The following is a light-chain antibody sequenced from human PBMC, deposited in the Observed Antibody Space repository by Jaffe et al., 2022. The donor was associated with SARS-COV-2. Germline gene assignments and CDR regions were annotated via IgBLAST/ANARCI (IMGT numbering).Light chain of an antibody. J-gene: IGLJ3*02. CDR3: SSYTSSSNTWV. CDR2: DVS. V-gene: IGLV2-14*01. CDR1: SSDVGGYNY. Sequence: QSALTQPASVSGSPGQSITLSCTGTSSDVGGYNYVSWYQQHPGKAPKLMIYDVSNRPSGVSNRFSGSKSGNTASLTISGLQAEDEADYYCSSYTSSSNTWVFGGGTKLTVL.